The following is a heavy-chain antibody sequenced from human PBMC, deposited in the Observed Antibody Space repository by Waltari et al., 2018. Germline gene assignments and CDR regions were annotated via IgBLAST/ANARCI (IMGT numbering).Heavy chain of an antibody. CDR1: GYSIDSGYF. Sequence: QVQLQESGPGLVKSSETLSLSCAVSGYSIDSGYFWGWIRQPPGKGLEWIGSIYHSGSTYYNPSLKSRVTISLDTSKNQFSLKLRSVNAADTAVYYCAKKRPSYFDYWGQGTLVTVSS. J-gene: IGHJ4*02. CDR3: AKKRPSYFDY. V-gene: IGHV4-38-2*01. CDR2: IYHSGST.